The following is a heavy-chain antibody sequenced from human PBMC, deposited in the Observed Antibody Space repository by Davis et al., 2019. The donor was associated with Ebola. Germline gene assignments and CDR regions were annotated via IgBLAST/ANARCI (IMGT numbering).Heavy chain of an antibody. D-gene: IGHD2-2*01. CDR2: LDPTDGET. J-gene: IGHJ5*02. CDR1: GYTFSELS. V-gene: IGHV1-24*01. Sequence: ASVKVSCKVSGYTFSELSIHWVRQAPGKGLEWMGGLDPTDGETLYAPTFQGRLTMTEDTSTDTGFMELSSLRSDDTAVYYCASQSLGYCSSTSCGPQFDRWGQGTLVTVSS. CDR3: ASQSLGYCSSTSCGPQFDR.